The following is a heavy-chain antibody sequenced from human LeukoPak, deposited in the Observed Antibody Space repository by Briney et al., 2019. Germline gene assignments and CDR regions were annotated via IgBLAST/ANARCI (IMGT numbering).Heavy chain of an antibody. V-gene: IGHV4-59*01. D-gene: IGHD6-13*01. CDR2: IYYSGST. CDR1: GGSISSYY. J-gene: IGHJ6*03. CDR3: ARYSSSWYGYYYYYMDV. Sequence: SETLSLTCTVSGGSISSYYWSWIRQPPGKGLEWIGYIYYSGSTKYNPSLKSRVTISVDTSKKQVSLKLSYVAAADPGVYYCARYSSSWYGYYYYYMDVWGKGTTVTVSS.